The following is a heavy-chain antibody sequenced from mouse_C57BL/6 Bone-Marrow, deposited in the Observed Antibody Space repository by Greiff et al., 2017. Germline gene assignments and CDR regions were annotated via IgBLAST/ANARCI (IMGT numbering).Heavy chain of an antibody. CDR3: ARDSSGYVWFAY. D-gene: IGHD3-2*02. V-gene: IGHV1-42*01. CDR2: INPSTGGT. J-gene: IGHJ3*01. Sequence: EVMLVESGPELVKPGASVKISCKASGYSFTGYYMNWVKQSPEKSLEWIGEINPSTGGTTYNQKFKAKATLTVDKSSSTAYMQLKSLTSEDSAVYYCARDSSGYVWFAYWGQGTLVTVSA. CDR1: GYSFTGYY.